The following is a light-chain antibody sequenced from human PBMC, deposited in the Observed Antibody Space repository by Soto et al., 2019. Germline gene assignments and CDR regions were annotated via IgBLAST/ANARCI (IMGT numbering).Light chain of an antibody. Sequence: DVQMTQSPSSLSASIGDRLTITCRASHSISSYLNWYQQRPGKAPKLLIHTASRLQSGVPSRFSGSGSGTDFTLTISSLQPEDSATYFCQQSYSTQYTFGPGTKVDIK. CDR3: QQSYSTQYT. J-gene: IGKJ3*01. CDR2: TAS. CDR1: HSISSY. V-gene: IGKV1-39*01.